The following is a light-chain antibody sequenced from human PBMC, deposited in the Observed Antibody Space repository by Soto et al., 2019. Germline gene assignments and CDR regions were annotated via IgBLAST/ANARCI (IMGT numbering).Light chain of an antibody. CDR1: LYISSY. Sequence: DIQMTQSPSSLSASVGDRVTITCRASLYISSYVNWYQQSPGKAPKLLIHGASNLQVGVPSRFSGSGSGTELTLTISSLQPEDFAIYYCQQSYRTPTWTFGQGTKVEMK. J-gene: IGKJ1*01. CDR2: GAS. V-gene: IGKV1-39*01. CDR3: QQSYRTPTWT.